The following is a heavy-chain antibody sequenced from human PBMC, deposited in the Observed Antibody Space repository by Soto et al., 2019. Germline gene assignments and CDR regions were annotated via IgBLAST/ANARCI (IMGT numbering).Heavy chain of an antibody. Sequence: GSLRLSCAASGFTFSSYAMSWVRQAPGKGLEWVSAISGSGGNTYYADSVKGRFTISRDNSKNTLYLQMNSLRAEDTAVYYCARALDSSDDYGVYWGQGTLVTVSS. J-gene: IGHJ4*02. V-gene: IGHV3-23*01. D-gene: IGHD4-17*01. CDR3: ARALDSSDDYGVY. CDR2: ISGSGGNT. CDR1: GFTFSSYA.